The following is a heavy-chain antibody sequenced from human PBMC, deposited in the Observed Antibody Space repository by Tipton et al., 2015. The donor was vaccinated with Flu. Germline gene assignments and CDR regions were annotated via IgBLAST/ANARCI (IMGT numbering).Heavy chain of an antibody. CDR3: ARESSSRLDVWSGYYNWFDP. CDR2: IYYSGGT. J-gene: IGHJ5*02. Sequence: TLSLTCTVSGGSISSTNHYWGWIRQPPGKGLEWVGSIYYSGGTYYNPSLKSRVTISLDMSKDQVSLKLSSVTAADTAVYFCARESSSRLDVWSGYYNWFDPWGQGTLVTVSS. V-gene: IGHV4-39*07. CDR1: GGSISSTNHY. D-gene: IGHD3-3*01.